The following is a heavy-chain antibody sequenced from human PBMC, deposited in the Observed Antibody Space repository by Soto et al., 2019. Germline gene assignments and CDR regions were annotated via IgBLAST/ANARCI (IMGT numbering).Heavy chain of an antibody. CDR1: GYTFTGYY. Sequence: SVKVSCKASGYTFTGYYMHWVRQAPGQGLEWMGGIIPIFGTANYAQKFQGRVTITADESTSTAWMELSSLRSEYTAVYYFAGPSEYYDSSGPFEYWGQGTMVTVSS. CDR3: AGPSEYYDSSGPFEY. J-gene: IGHJ4*02. V-gene: IGHV1-69*13. CDR2: IIPIFGTA. D-gene: IGHD3-22*01.